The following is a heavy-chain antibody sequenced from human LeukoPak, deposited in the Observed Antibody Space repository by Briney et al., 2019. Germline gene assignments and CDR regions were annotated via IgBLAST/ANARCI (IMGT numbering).Heavy chain of an antibody. CDR1: GFTFKSYA. V-gene: IGHV3-23*01. D-gene: IGHD4-17*01. CDR2: ISNVGTI. Sequence: GGSLRLSCATSGFTFKSYAMTWVRQAPGKGLEWVSDISNVGTINYADSVKGRFTMSRDNSQNTLYLQMNSLRAEDTAVYYCAKNGGRPTENGYMDSWGKGTTVTVSS. CDR3: AKNGGRPTENGYMDS. J-gene: IGHJ6*03.